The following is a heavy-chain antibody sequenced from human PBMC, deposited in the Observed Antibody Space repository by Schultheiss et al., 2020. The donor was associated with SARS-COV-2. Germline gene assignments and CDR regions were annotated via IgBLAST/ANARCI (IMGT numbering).Heavy chain of an antibody. CDR3: AKCSVVVPAEWDFDY. Sequence: GGSLRLSCAASGFTFTDYHMSWIRQAPGKELEWVSYISSSGGTTIHYADSVKGRFTISRDNSKNTLYLQMNSLRAEDTAVYYCAKCSVVVPAEWDFDYWGQGTLVTVSS. CDR1: GFTFTDYH. J-gene: IGHJ4*02. V-gene: IGHV3-23*01. CDR2: ISSSGGTTI. D-gene: IGHD2-2*01.